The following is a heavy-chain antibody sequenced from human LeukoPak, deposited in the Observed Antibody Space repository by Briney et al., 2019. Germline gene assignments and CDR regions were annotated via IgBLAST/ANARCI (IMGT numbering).Heavy chain of an antibody. J-gene: IGHJ4*02. CDR2: IFYVGDT. Sequence: SETLSLTCTVSGGSISSSSYYWGWVRQPPGKGLEYIGTIFYVGDTYYNPSLESRLTISVDTSKNQFSLKLRSVTAADSAVYYCARTLGSRYAYDDYWGQGTLVTVSS. CDR3: ARTLGSRYAYDDY. D-gene: IGHD6-13*01. V-gene: IGHV4-39*01. CDR1: GGSISSSSYY.